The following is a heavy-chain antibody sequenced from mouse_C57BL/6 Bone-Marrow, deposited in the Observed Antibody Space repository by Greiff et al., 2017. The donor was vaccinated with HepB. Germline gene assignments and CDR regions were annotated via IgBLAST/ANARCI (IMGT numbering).Heavy chain of an antibody. CDR2: ISDGGSYT. CDR3: ARDSRNYDSMDY. CDR1: GFTFSSYA. Sequence: EVKLMESGGGLVKPGGSLKLSCAASGFTFSSYAMSWVRQTPEKRLEWVATISDGGSYTYYPDNVKGRFTISRDNAKNNLYLQMSHLKSEDTAMYYCARDSRNYDSMDYWGQGTSVTVSS. V-gene: IGHV5-4*01. J-gene: IGHJ4*01.